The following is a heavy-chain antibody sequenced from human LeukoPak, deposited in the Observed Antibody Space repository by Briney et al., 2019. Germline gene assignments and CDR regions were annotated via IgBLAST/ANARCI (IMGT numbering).Heavy chain of an antibody. CDR2: INPNSGGT. CDR1: GYTLTGSY. J-gene: IGHJ4*02. V-gene: IGHV1-2*02. Sequence: ASVKVSCKASGYTLTGSYIHWVRQAPGQGLEWMGWINPNSGGTNYAQKFQGRVTMTRDTSISTAYMELSRLRSDDTAVYYCARVKTDFYCSSTSCALDYWGQGTLVTVSS. CDR3: ARVKTDFYCSSTSCALDY. D-gene: IGHD2-2*01.